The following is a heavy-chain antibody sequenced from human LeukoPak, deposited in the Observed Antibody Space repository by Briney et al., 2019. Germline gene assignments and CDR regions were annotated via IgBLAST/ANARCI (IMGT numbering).Heavy chain of an antibody. J-gene: IGHJ4*02. Sequence: ASVKVSCKASGYTFTSYAMNWVRQAPGQGLEWMGWINTNTGNPTYAQGFTGRFVLSLDTSVSTAYLQISSLKAEDTAVYYCARDQFFYLGYGDYLTPGLGYWGQGTLVTVSS. V-gene: IGHV7-4-1*02. D-gene: IGHD4-17*01. CDR1: GYTFTSYA. CDR3: ARDQFFYLGYGDYLTPGLGY. CDR2: INTNTGNP.